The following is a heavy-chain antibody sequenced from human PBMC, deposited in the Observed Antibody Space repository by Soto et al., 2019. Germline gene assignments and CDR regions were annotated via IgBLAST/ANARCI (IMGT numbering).Heavy chain of an antibody. Sequence: EVQLVESGGGLVQPGGSLRLSCAASGFTFSSNSMSWVRQAPGKGPECISYISSSSGTIYYADSVEGRFTISRDNAKNSLYLQMNSLRDEDTAIYYCARFSDYYFWGQGTLVSVSS. J-gene: IGHJ4*02. CDR2: ISSSSGTI. CDR3: ARFSDYYF. V-gene: IGHV3-48*02. CDR1: GFTFSSNS. D-gene: IGHD4-17*01.